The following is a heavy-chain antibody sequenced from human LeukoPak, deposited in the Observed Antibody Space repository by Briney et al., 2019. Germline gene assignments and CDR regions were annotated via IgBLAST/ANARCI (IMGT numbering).Heavy chain of an antibody. J-gene: IGHJ4*02. CDR2: ISSSSSYI. D-gene: IGHD2-2*01. CDR1: GFTFSSYS. Sequence: GGSLRPSCAASGFTFSSYSMNWVRQAPGKGLEWVSSISSSSSYIYYADSVKGRFTISRDNAKNSLYLQMNSLRAEDTAVYYCAVVVVPAAVDYWGQGTLVIVSS. V-gene: IGHV3-21*01. CDR3: AVVVVPAAVDY.